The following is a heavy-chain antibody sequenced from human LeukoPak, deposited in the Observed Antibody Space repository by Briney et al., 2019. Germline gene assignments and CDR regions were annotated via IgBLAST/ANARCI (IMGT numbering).Heavy chain of an antibody. D-gene: IGHD5-18*01. J-gene: IGHJ6*03. CDR3: ARTTEGGYTYDYFYYYYMDV. CDR2: IYYSGST. CDR1: GGSISSYH. V-gene: IGHV4-59*01. Sequence: SETLSLTCTVSGGSISSYHRSWIRQPPGKGLEWIGYIYYSGSTNYNPSLKSRVTISVDTSKNQFSLKLSSVTAADTAVYYCARTTEGGYTYDYFYYYYMDVWGKGTTVTISS.